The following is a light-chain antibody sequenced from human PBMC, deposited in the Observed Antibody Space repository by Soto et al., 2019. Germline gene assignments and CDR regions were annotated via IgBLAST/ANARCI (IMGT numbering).Light chain of an antibody. CDR1: QSVSSN. CDR3: LLYNNWPPWT. CDR2: GAS. Sequence: EIVMTQSPATLSVSPGERATLSCRASQSVSSNLAWYQQKPGQAPRLLIYGASTRATGIPARFSGSGSGTYFTLTISNLQSEDFAVYYCLLYNNWPPWTFCQGTKVEIK. V-gene: IGKV3-15*01. J-gene: IGKJ1*01.